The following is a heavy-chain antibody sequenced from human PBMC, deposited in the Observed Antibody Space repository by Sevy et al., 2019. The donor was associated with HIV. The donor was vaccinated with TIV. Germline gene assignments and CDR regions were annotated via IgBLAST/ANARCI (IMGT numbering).Heavy chain of an antibody. D-gene: IGHD3-22*01. J-gene: IGHJ5*02. CDR1: GGTFSSYA. V-gene: IGHV1-69*13. CDR3: ARDRYYYDSSGSTGENKWFDP. Sequence: ASVKVSCKASGGTFSSYAISWVRQAPGQGLEWMGRIIPIFGTANYAQKFQGRVTITADESTSTAYMEQSSLRSEDTAVYYCARDRYYYDSSGSTGENKWFDPWGQGTLVTVSS. CDR2: IIPIFGTA.